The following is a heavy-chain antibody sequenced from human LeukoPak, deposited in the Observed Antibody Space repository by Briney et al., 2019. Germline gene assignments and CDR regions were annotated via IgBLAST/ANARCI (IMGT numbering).Heavy chain of an antibody. CDR3: ARGAGYNYPYYFDY. CDR2: IYGGGNI. J-gene: IGHJ4*02. Sequence: GGSLRLSCASSGFTVSSNYMNWVRQAPGKGLEWVSVIYGGGNIYYADSVKGRFTISRDNSKNTLYLQMNSLRAEDTAVYYCARGAGYNYPYYFDYWGQGTLVTVSS. V-gene: IGHV3-53*01. CDR1: GFTVSSNY. D-gene: IGHD5-24*01.